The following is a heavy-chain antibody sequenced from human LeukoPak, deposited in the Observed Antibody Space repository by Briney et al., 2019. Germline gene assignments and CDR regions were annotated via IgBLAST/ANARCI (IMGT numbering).Heavy chain of an antibody. CDR1: GYTFTSYY. Sequence: ASVKVSCKASGYTFTSYYMHWVRQAPGQGLEWMGIINPSGGSTSYAQKFQGRVTMIRDTSTSTVYMELSSLRSEDTAVYYCARGAVAGTLTSGYYMDVWGKGTTVTVSS. J-gene: IGHJ6*03. CDR3: ARGAVAGTLTSGYYMDV. D-gene: IGHD6-19*01. CDR2: INPSGGST. V-gene: IGHV1-46*01.